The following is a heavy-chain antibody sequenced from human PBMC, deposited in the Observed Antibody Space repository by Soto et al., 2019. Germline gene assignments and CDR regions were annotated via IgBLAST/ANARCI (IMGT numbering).Heavy chain of an antibody. CDR3: AGGYGYVWGLDDS. J-gene: IGHJ4*02. Sequence: QVQLQQWGAGLLKPSETLSLTCAVYGGSFNDYFWTWIRQPPGKGLEWIGEINHSGSRTIYNPSLKGRVTISVDTSKNQFSLKLSSVTAADTAVYYCAGGYGYVWGLDDSWGQGTLVTVSS. D-gene: IGHD3-16*01. V-gene: IGHV4-34*01. CDR1: GGSFNDYF. CDR2: INHSGSRT.